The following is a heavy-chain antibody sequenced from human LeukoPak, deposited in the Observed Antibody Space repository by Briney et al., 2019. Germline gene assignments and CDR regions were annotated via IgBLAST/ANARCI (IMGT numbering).Heavy chain of an antibody. Sequence: LRLSCAASGFTFSSYEMNWIRQPPGKGLEWIGTIFYSGQTYYSPSLKSRVTISVDTSKNQFSLKLRSVTAADTAVYYCARDREQQLVRFYNAFDIWGQGTMVTVSS. V-gene: IGHV4-39*07. CDR3: ARDREQQLVRFYNAFDI. CDR1: GFTFSSYE. D-gene: IGHD6-13*01. J-gene: IGHJ3*02. CDR2: IFYSGQT.